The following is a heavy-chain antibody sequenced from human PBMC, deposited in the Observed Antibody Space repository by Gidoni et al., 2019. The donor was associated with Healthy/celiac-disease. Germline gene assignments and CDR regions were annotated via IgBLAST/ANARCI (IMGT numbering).Heavy chain of an antibody. V-gene: IGHV3-21*01. CDR1: GCTCSSYS. J-gene: IGHJ3*02. CDR3: ARDREIVGGAFDI. Sequence: EVQLVESGGGLVKPGGCRRLTWAASGCTCSSYSMNWVRQAPGKGLEWVSSISSRSSYIYYADSVKGRFTISRDNAKNSLYLQMNSLRAEDTAVYYCARDREIVGGAFDIWGQGTMVTVSS. CDR2: ISSRSSYI. D-gene: IGHD1-26*01.